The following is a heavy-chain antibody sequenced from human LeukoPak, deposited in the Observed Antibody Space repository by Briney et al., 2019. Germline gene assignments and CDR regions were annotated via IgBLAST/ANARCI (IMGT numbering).Heavy chain of an antibody. J-gene: IGHJ3*02. CDR1: GYTFTIYY. CDR2: INPSGGST. V-gene: IGHV1-46*01. D-gene: IGHD6-13*01. CDR3: AKDLVGHAYSSSWFEQSDAFDI. Sequence: ASVKVSCKASGYTFTIYYIHWVRQAPGQGLEWMGLINPSGGSTNYAQKFQGRVTMTRDTSTSTVYMELSSLRAEDTAVYYCAKDLVGHAYSSSWFEQSDAFDIWGQGTMVTVSS.